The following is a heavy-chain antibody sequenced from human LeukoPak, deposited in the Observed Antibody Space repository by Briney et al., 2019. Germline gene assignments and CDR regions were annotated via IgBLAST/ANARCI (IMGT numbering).Heavy chain of an antibody. D-gene: IGHD2-2*01. CDR3: ARVGTYQASDY. CDR2: IWYDGSNK. V-gene: IGHV3-33*01. J-gene: IGHJ4*02. Sequence: GGSLRLSCAASGFTFSSYGMHWVRQAPGKGLEWVAVIWYDGSNKYYADSVKGRFTISRDNSKNTPYLQMNSLRAEDTAVYYCARVGTYQASDYWGQGTLVTVSS. CDR1: GFTFSSYG.